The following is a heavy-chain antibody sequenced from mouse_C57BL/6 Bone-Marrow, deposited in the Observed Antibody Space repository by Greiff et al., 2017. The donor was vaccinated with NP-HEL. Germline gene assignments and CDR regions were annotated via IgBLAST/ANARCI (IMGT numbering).Heavy chain of an antibody. J-gene: IGHJ4*01. V-gene: IGHV7-3*01. CDR2: IRHKANGYTT. CDR1: GFTFTDYY. Sequence: EVQRVESGGGLVQPGGSLSLSCAASGFTFTDYYMSWVRQPPGKALEWLGFIRHKANGYTTEYSASVKGRFTISRDNSQSILYLQMNALRAEDSATYDCARWDYDGYGYDARDYWGQGTSVTVSS. D-gene: IGHD2-3*01. CDR3: ARWDYDGYGYDARDY.